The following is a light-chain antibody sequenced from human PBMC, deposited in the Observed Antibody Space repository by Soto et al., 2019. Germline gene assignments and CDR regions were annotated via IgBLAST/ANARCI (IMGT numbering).Light chain of an antibody. V-gene: IGLV1-51*02. CDR1: SSNIGNNY. J-gene: IGLJ1*01. Sequence: QSVLTQSPSVSAAPGQQVTISCSGSSSNIGNNYVSWYQQLPGTAPKLLINTTNQRPSGVPERFSDSKSGTSASLAISGLQSEDEANSSCATWDGGLSGPFVFGTGTKLTVL. CDR2: TTN. CDR3: ATWDGGLSGPFV.